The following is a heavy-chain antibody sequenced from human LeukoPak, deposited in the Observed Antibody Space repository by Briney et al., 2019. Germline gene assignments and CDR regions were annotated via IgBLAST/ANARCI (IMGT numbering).Heavy chain of an antibody. CDR1: GFTFSSYW. D-gene: IGHD1-26*01. CDR3: AKAVWELHFDY. Sequence: GGSLRLSCAVSGFTFSSYWMSWVRQAPGKGLEWVSAISGSGGSTYYADSVKGRFTISRDNSKNTLYLQMNSLRAEDTAVYYCAKAVWELHFDYWGQGTLVTVSS. J-gene: IGHJ4*02. V-gene: IGHV3-23*01. CDR2: ISGSGGST.